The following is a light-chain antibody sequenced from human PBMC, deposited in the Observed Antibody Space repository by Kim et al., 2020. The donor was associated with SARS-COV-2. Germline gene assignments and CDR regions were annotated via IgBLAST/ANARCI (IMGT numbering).Light chain of an antibody. CDR1: QSVLYSSNNKNY. CDR2: WAS. CDR3: QQYYSTPWT. Sequence: ATINCKSSQSVLYSSNNKNYLAWYQQKPGQPPKLLIYWASTRESGVPDRFSGSGSGTDFTLTISSLQAEDVAVYYCQQYYSTPWTLGQGTKVEIK. V-gene: IGKV4-1*01. J-gene: IGKJ1*01.